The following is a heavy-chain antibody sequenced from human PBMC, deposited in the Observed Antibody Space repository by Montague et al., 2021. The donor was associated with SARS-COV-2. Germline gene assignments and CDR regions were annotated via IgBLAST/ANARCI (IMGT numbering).Heavy chain of an antibody. V-gene: IGHV4-4*02. CDR3: MRAGGFNNRPPV. CDR2: IYQCAST. J-gene: IGHJ4*02. D-gene: IGHD4-23*01. CDR1: GDSIMPGTR. Sequence: SETLSLTCAGAGDSIMPGTRWQCVRAPPGNELVWIGEIYQCASTKYNPSLKSRVTMSVDRSMNQVSLELYSVTAADTAIYYCMRAGGFNNRPPVWGQGALVRVSS.